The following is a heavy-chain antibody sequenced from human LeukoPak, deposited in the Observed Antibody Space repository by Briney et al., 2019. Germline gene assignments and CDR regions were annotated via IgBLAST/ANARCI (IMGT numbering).Heavy chain of an antibody. V-gene: IGHV4-4*07. CDR1: GGSFSIYY. J-gene: IGHJ4*02. Sequence: PSETLSLTCTVSGGSFSIYYWSWIRQPAGKGLEYIGRIYTSGSTNYNPSLKSRVTMSVDTSKSQFSLKLSSVTAADTAVYYCARGPTTVTRAFDYWGQGTPVTVSS. CDR2: IYTSGST. CDR3: ARGPTTVTRAFDY. D-gene: IGHD4-17*01.